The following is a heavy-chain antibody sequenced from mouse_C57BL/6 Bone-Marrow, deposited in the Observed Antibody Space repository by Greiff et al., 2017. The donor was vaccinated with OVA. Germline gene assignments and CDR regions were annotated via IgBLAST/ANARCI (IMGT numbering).Heavy chain of an antibody. J-gene: IGHJ2*01. V-gene: IGHV1-81*01. CDR3: SREGGRFDY. Sequence: VQLQQSGAELARPGASVKLSCKASGYTFTSYGISWVKQRTGQGLEWIGEIYPRSGNTYYNEKFKGQATLTADNYSSTAYMELRSLTSEDSAVYFCSREGGRFDYWGQGTTLTVSS. CDR2: IYPRSGNT. CDR1: GYTFTSYG.